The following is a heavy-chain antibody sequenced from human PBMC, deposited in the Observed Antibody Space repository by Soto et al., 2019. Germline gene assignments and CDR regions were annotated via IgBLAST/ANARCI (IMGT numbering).Heavy chain of an antibody. CDR1: GFTFSGSA. Sequence: EVQLVESGGGLVQPGGSLKLSCAASGFTFSGSAMHWVRQASGKGLEWVGRIRSKANSYATAYAASVKGRFTISRDDSKNTAYLQMNSLKTEDTAVYCCTMGAHLDYYYGMDVWGQGTTVTVSS. CDR2: IRSKANSYAT. J-gene: IGHJ6*02. CDR3: TMGAHLDYYYGMDV. V-gene: IGHV3-73*02. D-gene: IGHD1-26*01.